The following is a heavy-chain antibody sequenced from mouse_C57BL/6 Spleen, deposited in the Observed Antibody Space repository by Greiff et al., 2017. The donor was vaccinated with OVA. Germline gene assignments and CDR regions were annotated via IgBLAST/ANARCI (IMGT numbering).Heavy chain of an antibody. J-gene: IGHJ4*01. V-gene: IGHV1-80*01. D-gene: IGHD2-4*01. CDR1: GYAFSSYW. CDR2: IYPGDGDT. Sequence: VQLQQSGAELVKPGASVKISCKASGYAFSSYWMNWVKQRPGKGLEWIGQIYPGDGDTNYNGKFKGKATLTADKSSSTAYMQLSSLTSEDSAVYFCARRRGLRRGDYYAMDYWGQGTSVTVSS. CDR3: ARRRGLRRGDYYAMDY.